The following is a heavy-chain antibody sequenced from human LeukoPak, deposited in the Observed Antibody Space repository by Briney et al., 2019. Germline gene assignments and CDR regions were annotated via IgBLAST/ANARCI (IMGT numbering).Heavy chain of an antibody. CDR2: INPNSGGT. Sequence: ASVKVSCKASGYTFTGYYMHWVRQAPGQGLEWMGWINPNSGGTNYAQKFQGRVTMTRDTSISTAYMELSRLRSDDTAVYYCARTRKRSYEADYWGQGTLVTVSS. CDR3: ARTRKRSYEADY. CDR1: GYTFTGYY. D-gene: IGHD1-26*01. J-gene: IGHJ4*02. V-gene: IGHV1-2*02.